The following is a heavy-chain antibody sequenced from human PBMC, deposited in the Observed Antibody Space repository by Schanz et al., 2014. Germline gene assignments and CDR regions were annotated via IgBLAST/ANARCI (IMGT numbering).Heavy chain of an antibody. CDR2: IIPITGIT. V-gene: IGHV1-69*02. D-gene: IGHD3-16*01. J-gene: IGHJ6*02. CDR1: GDTFRSYT. Sequence: QVQLVQSGAEVKKPGSSVKVSCTASGDTFRSYTINWVRHAPGQGLEWMGRIIPITGITNYAQKFQGRVTFTADKSTSTAYMELKSLRSADTAVYYCATIGVNDYWRFGLDLWGQGTTVTVSS. CDR3: ATIGVNDYWRFGLDL.